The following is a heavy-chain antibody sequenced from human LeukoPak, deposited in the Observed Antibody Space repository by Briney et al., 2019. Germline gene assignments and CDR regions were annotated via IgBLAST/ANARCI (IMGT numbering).Heavy chain of an antibody. V-gene: IGHV3-74*01. Sequence: GGSLRLSCAASGFTFSNYWMHWVRQAPGKGLVWDSRINSDGSNTDYADSVKGRFTISRDNAKNTLYLQMNSLRAEDTAVYFCAKPRSGSANWALQIFDNWGQGTLVTVSS. D-gene: IGHD1-1*01. CDR2: INSDGSNT. J-gene: IGHJ4*02. CDR1: GFTFSNYW. CDR3: AKPRSGSANWALQIFDN.